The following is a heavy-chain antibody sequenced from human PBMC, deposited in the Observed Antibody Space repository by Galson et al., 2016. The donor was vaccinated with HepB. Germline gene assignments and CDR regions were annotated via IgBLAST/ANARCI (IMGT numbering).Heavy chain of an antibody. CDR3: AREDWLDS. J-gene: IGHJ5*01. CDR2: IDPNDGVT. Sequence: SVKVSCKASGYTFTGYYIHWVRQVPGQGLEWMGIIDPNDGVTNYTQKLQGRVTMTRDTSTNTLYLELSSLKFEDTAIYYCAREDWLDSWGQGTLVTVSS. V-gene: IGHV1-46*01. CDR1: GYTFTGYY.